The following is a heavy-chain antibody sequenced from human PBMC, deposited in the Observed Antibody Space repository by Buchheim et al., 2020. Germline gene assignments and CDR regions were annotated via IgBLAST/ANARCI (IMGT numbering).Heavy chain of an antibody. CDR2: ISSSGSTI. V-gene: IGHV3-48*03. Sequence: EVQLVESGGGLVQPGGSLRLSCAASGFTFSSYEMNWVRQAPGKGLEWVSYISSSGSTIYYADSVKGRFTISRDHAKNSLYLQMNSLRAEDTAVYYCARESPLRFLEWLPTGDYYYGMDVWGQGTT. CDR3: ARESPLRFLEWLPTGDYYYGMDV. J-gene: IGHJ6*02. D-gene: IGHD3-3*01. CDR1: GFTFSSYE.